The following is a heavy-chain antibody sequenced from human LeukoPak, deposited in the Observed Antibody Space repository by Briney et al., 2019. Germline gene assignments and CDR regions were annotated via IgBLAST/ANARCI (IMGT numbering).Heavy chain of an antibody. V-gene: IGHV4-39*07. J-gene: IGHJ4*02. CDR2: IYYSGST. CDR3: AREGTAMVPVDY. CDR1: GGSISSSSYY. Sequence: PSETLSLTCTVSGGSISSSSYYWGWIRQPPGKGLEWIGSIYYSGSTYCNPSLKSRVTISVDTSKNQFSLKLSSVTAADTAVYYCAREGTAMVPVDYWGQGTLVSVSS. D-gene: IGHD5-18*01.